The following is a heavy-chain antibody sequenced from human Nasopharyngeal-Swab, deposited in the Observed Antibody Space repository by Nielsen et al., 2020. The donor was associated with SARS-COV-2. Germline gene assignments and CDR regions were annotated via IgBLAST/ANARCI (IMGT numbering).Heavy chain of an antibody. CDR3: VRRAFSASYFYFDY. CDR2: IYPADSDS. J-gene: IGHJ4*02. D-gene: IGHD1-26*01. CDR1: GYIFTSYW. V-gene: IGHV5-51*01. Sequence: GGSLRLSCKGSGYIFTSYWIGWVRQMPGKGLEWMGIIYPADSDSRYSLSFQGQVSISVDKSISTAYLQWNTPKASDTAIYYCVRRAFSASYFYFDYWGPGTLVTVSS.